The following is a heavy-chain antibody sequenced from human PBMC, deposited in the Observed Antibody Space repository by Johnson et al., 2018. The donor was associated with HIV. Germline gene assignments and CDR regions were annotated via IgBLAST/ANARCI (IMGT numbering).Heavy chain of an antibody. V-gene: IGHV3-64*01. CDR2: INTNGNST. CDR3: ARRVQYYPYGDAFDI. Sequence: VQLVESGGGLVQPGGSLRVSCAASGFTFRSYAMHWVRQAPGRGLEHVSGINTNGNSTHYANSVKGRFTISRDNSKNTLYLQMGSLRAEDMAVYYCARRVQYYPYGDAFDIWGQGTMVTVAS. CDR1: GFTFRSYA. D-gene: IGHD3-10*01. J-gene: IGHJ3*02.